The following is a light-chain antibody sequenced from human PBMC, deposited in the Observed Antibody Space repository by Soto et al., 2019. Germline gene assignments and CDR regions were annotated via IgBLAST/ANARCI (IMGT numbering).Light chain of an antibody. CDR1: SSDVGGYNF. V-gene: IGLV2-14*01. CDR2: EVT. CDR3: SSYTSRDTRV. Sequence: QAVVTQPASMSGSPGQSITISCTGTSSDVGGYNFVSWYQQHPDKAPKLMLYEVTKRPSGVSDRFSGSKSGNTASLTISGLQTEDEADYYCSSYTSRDTRVFGTGTKLTVL. J-gene: IGLJ1*01.